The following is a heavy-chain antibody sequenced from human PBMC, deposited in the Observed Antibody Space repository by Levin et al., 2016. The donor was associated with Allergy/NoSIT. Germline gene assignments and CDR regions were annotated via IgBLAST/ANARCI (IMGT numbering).Heavy chain of an antibody. V-gene: IGHV3-30*04. CDR1: GFTFSSYA. Sequence: GESLKISCAASGFTFSSYAMHWVRQAPGKGLEWVAVISYDGSNKYYADSVKGRFTISRDNSKNTLYLQMNSLRAEDTAVYYCARDGALFDYWGQGTLVTVSS. CDR2: ISYDGSNK. D-gene: IGHD3-16*01. J-gene: IGHJ4*02. CDR3: ARDGALFDY.